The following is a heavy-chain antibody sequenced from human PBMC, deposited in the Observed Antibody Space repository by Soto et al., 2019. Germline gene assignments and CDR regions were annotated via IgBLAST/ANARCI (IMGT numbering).Heavy chain of an antibody. CDR3: AKPESSYSWGNGPDY. CDR1: GFTFSRYA. J-gene: IGHJ4*02. D-gene: IGHD3-3*01. V-gene: IGHV3-23*01. Sequence: PGGSLRLSCAASGFTFSRYAMTWVRQAPGKGLEWVSGISGNGGSTYYADSMKGRLTISRDNSKNTLFLQMNTLRAEDTAIYYCAKPESSYSWGNGPDYWVQGTLVTVSS. CDR2: ISGNGGST.